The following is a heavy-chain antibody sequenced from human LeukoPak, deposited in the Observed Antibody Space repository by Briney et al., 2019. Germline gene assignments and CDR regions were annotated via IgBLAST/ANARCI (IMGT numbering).Heavy chain of an antibody. Sequence: AASVKVSCKVSGYTLTELSMHWVRQAPGKGLEWMGGFDPEDGETIYAQKFQGSVTMTEDTSTDPAYMELSSLGSEDTAVYYCATDFAYDSSGYSAPWGQGTLVTVSS. CDR1: GYTLTELS. D-gene: IGHD3-22*01. CDR3: ATDFAYDSSGYSAP. V-gene: IGHV1-24*01. CDR2: FDPEDGET. J-gene: IGHJ5*02.